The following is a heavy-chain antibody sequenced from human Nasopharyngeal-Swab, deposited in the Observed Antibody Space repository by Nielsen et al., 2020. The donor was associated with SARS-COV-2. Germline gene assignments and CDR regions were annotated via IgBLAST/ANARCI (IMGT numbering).Heavy chain of an antibody. CDR2: IYPGDSDT. V-gene: IGHV5-51*01. CDR3: SRGNYNPDY. Sequence: GESLKISCKGSGYSFPLSWLGFFLPLPFKGLELMGVIYPGDSDTRYSPSFQGQVTISADKSISTAYLQWSSLKASDTAMYYCSRGNYNPDYWGQGTLVTVSS. J-gene: IGHJ4*02. CDR1: GYSFPLSW. D-gene: IGHD1-26*01.